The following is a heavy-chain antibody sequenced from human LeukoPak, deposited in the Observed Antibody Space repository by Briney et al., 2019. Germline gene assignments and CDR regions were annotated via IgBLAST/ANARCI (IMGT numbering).Heavy chain of an antibody. V-gene: IGHV4-61*01. CDR3: ARATYYYDSSGYFSSYYFDY. D-gene: IGHD3-22*01. CDR2: IYYSGST. J-gene: IGHJ4*02. CDR1: GGSISSNSYC. Sequence: SETLSLTCTVSGGSISSNSYCWSWIRQPPGKGLEWIGYIYYSGSTNYNPSLKSRVTISVDTSKNQFSLKLSSVTAADTAVYYCARATYYYDSSGYFSSYYFDYWGQGTLVTVSS.